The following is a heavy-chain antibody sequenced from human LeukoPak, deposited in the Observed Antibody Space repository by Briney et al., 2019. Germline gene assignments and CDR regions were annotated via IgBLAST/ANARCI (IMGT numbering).Heavy chain of an antibody. D-gene: IGHD2-8*02. J-gene: IGHJ3*02. CDR2: ISGSGGST. Sequence: GSLRLSCAASGFTSSSYAMSWVRQAPGKGLEWVSAISGSGGSTYYADSVKGRFTISRDNSKNTLYLQMNSLRAEDTAVYYCAKDLKLWSYAFDIWGQGTMVTVSS. CDR3: AKDLKLWSYAFDI. CDR1: GFTSSSYA. V-gene: IGHV3-23*01.